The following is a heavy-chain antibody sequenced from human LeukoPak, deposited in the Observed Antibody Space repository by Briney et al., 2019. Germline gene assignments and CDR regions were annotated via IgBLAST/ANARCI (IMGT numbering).Heavy chain of an antibody. J-gene: IGHJ4*02. CDR2: INHSGST. V-gene: IGHV4-34*01. D-gene: IGHD2/OR15-2a*01. Sequence: KPSETLSLTCAVYGGSFSGYYWSWIRQPPGKGLEWIGEINHSGSTNYNPSLKSRATISVDTSKNQFSLKLSSVTAADTALYYCARHFYPLYFDYWGQGTLVTVSS. CDR3: ARHFYPLYFDY. CDR1: GGSFSGYY.